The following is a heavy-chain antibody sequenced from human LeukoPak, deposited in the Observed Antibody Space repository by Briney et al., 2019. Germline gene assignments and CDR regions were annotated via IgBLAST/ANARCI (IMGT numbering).Heavy chain of an antibody. CDR1: GDSVSSDSAA. D-gene: IGHD3-22*01. V-gene: IGHV6-1*01. Sequence: SQTLSLTCAISGDSVSSDSAAWNWIRQSPSRGLEWLGRTYYRSKWYNDYAVSVKSRITINPDTSKNQFSLQLNSVTPEDTAVYYCARETNLNHGSSGYYYFDYWGQGTLVTVSS. CDR2: TYYRSKWYN. J-gene: IGHJ4*02. CDR3: ARETNLNHGSSGYYYFDY.